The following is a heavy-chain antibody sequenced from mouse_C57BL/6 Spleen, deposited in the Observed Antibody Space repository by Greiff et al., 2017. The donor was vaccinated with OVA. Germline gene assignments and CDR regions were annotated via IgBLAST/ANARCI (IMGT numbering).Heavy chain of an antibody. CDR3: ARYLTTVVAKGYFDV. D-gene: IGHD1-1*01. V-gene: IGHV1-81*01. CDR2: IYPRSGNT. J-gene: IGHJ1*03. CDR1: GYTFTSYG. Sequence: QVQLQQSGAELARPGASVKLSCKASGYTFTSYGISWVKQRTGQGLEWIGEIYPRSGNTYYNEKFKGKATLTADKSSSTAYMELRSLTSEDSAVYFCARYLTTVVAKGYFDVWGTGTTVTVSS.